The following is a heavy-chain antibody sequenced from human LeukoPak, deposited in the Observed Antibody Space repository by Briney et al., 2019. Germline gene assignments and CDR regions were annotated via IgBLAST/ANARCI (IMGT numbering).Heavy chain of an antibody. J-gene: IGHJ4*02. CDR1: GGSISSYY. Sequence: SETLSLTCTVSGGSISSYYWSWIRQPPGKGLEWIGNIYDSGSTYYNASLQSRVTISVDTSKNQFSLKLSSVTAADTAVYYCARSRSGSSCADYWGQGTLVTVSS. D-gene: IGHD3-10*01. V-gene: IGHV4-59*12. CDR3: ARSRSGSSCADY. CDR2: IYDSGST.